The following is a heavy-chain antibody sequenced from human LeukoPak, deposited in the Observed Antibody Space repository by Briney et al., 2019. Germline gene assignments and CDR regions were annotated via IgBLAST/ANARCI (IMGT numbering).Heavy chain of an antibody. CDR3: ARTMVYPPDWFDP. V-gene: IGHV4-38-2*01. J-gene: IGHJ5*02. CDR2: IYHSGST. D-gene: IGHD2-8*01. Sequence: PSETLSLTRAVSGYSISSGYYWGWIRQPPGKGLEWIGSIYHSGSTYYNPSLKSRVTTSVDTSKNQFSLKLSSVTAADTAVYYCARTMVYPPDWFDPWGQGTLVTVSS. CDR1: GYSISSGYY.